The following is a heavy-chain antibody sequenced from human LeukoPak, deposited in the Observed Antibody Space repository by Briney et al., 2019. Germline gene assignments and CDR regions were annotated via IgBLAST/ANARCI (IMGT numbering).Heavy chain of an antibody. D-gene: IGHD3-22*01. V-gene: IGHV4-30-4*08. CDR3: ARESDSSGEFDY. CDR2: IYYSGST. CDR1: GGSISSGDYY. J-gene: IGHJ4*02. Sequence: TSETLSLTCTVSGGSISSGDYYWSWIRQPPGKGLEWIGYIYYSGSTYYNPSLKSRVTISVDTSKNQFSLKLSSVTAADTAVYYCARESDSSGEFDYWGQVTLVTVSS.